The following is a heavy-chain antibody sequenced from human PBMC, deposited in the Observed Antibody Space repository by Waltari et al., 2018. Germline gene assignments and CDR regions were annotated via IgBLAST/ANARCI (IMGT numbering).Heavy chain of an antibody. V-gene: IGHV3-23*01. CDR3: AKDVSLYYDILTGYPRAAFDI. CDR1: GFTFSSYA. D-gene: IGHD3-9*01. J-gene: IGHJ3*02. Sequence: EVQLLESGGGLVQPGGSLRLSCAASGFTFSSYAMSWVRQAPGKGLEWVSAISGSGGSTYYAESVKGRFTISRDNSKNTLYLQMNSLRAEDTAVYYCAKDVSLYYDILTGYPRAAFDIWGQGTMVTVSS. CDR2: ISGSGGST.